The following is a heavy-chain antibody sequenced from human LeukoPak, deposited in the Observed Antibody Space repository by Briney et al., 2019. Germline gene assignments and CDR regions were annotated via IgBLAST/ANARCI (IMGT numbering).Heavy chain of an antibody. CDR3: ARVRGYSSSSGFDY. D-gene: IGHD6-6*01. Sequence: ASVKVSRKASVYTFTGYYMHSVRQAPGQGLEWMGWINTNSGGTNYAQKFQGRVTMTRDTSISTAYMELSRLRSDDTAVYYCARVRGYSSSSGFDYWGQGNLVTVSS. CDR1: VYTFTGYY. J-gene: IGHJ4*02. CDR2: INTNSGGT. V-gene: IGHV1-2*02.